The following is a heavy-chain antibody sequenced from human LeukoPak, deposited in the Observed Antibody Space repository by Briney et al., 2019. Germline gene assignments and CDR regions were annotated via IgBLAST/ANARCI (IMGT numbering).Heavy chain of an antibody. CDR2: ISSGSSYI. V-gene: IGHV3-21*01. CDR3: ARDLNSGSYY. J-gene: IGHJ4*02. D-gene: IGHD1-26*01. CDR1: GFTLSTYS. Sequence: GSLRLSCAASGFTLSTYSMNWVRQAPGKGLEWVSSISSGSSYIYYADSVKGRFTISRDNAKNSLYLQMNTLRAEDTAVYYCARDLNSGSYYWGQGTLVTVSS.